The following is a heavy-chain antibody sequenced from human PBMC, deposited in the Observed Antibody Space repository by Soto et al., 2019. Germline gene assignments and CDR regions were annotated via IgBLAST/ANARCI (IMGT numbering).Heavy chain of an antibody. D-gene: IGHD3-10*01. V-gene: IGHV3-48*03. Sequence: GESLKISCAASGFTFSSYEMNWVRQAPGKGLEWVSYISSSGSTIYYADSVKGRFTISRDNAKNSLYLQMNSLRAEDTAVYYCARPKTDYGSGSYWYFDLWGRGTLVTVSS. CDR3: ARPKTDYGSGSYWYFDL. CDR2: ISSSGSTI. CDR1: GFTFSSYE. J-gene: IGHJ2*01.